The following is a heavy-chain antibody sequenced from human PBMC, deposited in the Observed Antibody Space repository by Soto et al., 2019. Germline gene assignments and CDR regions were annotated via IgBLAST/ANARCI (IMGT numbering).Heavy chain of an antibody. D-gene: IGHD5-12*01. CDR1: GGTFSSYA. J-gene: IGHJ4*02. Sequence: SVKVSCKASGGTFSSYAISWVRQAPGQGLEWMGGIVPVFGRPNYAQRFRGRLTITADESTSTGYMELISLRSDDTAVYYCAREGSGYNFWGQGTQVTVSS. V-gene: IGHV1-69*13. CDR2: IVPVFGRP. CDR3: AREGSGYNF.